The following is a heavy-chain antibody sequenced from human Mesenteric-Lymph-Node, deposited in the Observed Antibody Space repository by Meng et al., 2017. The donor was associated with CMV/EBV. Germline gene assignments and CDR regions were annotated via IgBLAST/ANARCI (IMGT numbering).Heavy chain of an antibody. V-gene: IGHV3-20*04. J-gene: IGHJ5*02. CDR2: INWNGGST. CDR3: ARDISSTYNDFWSGRNWFDP. CDR1: GFTFSSYE. D-gene: IGHD3-3*01. Sequence: GESLKISCAASGFTFSSYEMSWLRQAPGKGLEWVSGINWNGGSTGYADSVKGRFTISRDNAKKSLYLQMNSLRAEDTALYYCARDISSTYNDFWSGRNWFDPWGQGTLVTVSS.